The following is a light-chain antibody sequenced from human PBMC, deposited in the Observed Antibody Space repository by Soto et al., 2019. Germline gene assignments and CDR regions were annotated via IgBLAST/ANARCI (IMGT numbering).Light chain of an antibody. Sequence: QSVLTQSPSVTGAPGQSVSISCTGTSSNIGAGFDVHWYQQVPATAPKLLIYGNNNRPSGVPDRFSGSESGTSATLAITGLQAEYEADYYCHSFDTNPGGGPVFGTGTQLAVL. CDR2: GNN. CDR1: SSNIGAGFD. V-gene: IGLV1-40*01. J-gene: IGLJ1*01. CDR3: HSFDTNPGGGPV.